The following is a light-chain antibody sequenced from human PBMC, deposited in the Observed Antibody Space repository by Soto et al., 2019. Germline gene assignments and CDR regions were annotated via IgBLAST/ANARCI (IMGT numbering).Light chain of an antibody. J-gene: IGKJ1*01. CDR3: QQYNNWPV. V-gene: IGKV3-15*01. CDR1: QSVSSN. CDR2: AAS. Sequence: EIVMTQSPATLSVSPGERATLSCRASQSVSSNLAWYQQKPGQAPRLLIYAASTRATGIPARFSGSGSGTELTLTISSLQSEDFAVYYCQQYNNWPVFGQGTKVDI.